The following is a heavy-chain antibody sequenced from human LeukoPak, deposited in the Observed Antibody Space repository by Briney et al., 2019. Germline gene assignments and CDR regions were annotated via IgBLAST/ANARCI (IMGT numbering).Heavy chain of an antibody. V-gene: IGHV3-30*18. D-gene: IGHD2-21*01. J-gene: IGHJ2*01. CDR2: ISNDGSII. Sequence: GRSLRLSCAASGFMFSDYGMHWVRQAPGKGLEWVAVISNDGSIIYYADSVKGRFTISRDNSKNTLHLQMNSLRPDDTAVYYYAKDGPYCGGITCYFRYFDLWGRGTLVTVSS. CDR3: AKDGPYCGGITCYFRYFDL. CDR1: GFMFSDYG.